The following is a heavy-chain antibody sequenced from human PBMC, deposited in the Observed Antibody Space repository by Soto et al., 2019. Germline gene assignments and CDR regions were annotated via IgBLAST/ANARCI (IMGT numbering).Heavy chain of an antibody. CDR2: IIPLLGST. CDR1: GGPFSSQA. CDR3: AMSDGPYSEDGVDG. V-gene: IGHV1-69*01. D-gene: IGHD2-15*01. Sequence: QVQVEQSGAEVKKPGSSLKVSCKTSGGPFSSQAFNWVRQARGHGLEWMGGIIPLLGSTTYAQKFQDRVTYTADESTSTGYREWRSLRSEDTATYFCAMSDGPYSEDGVDGWGRGTTVTVSS. J-gene: IGHJ6*02.